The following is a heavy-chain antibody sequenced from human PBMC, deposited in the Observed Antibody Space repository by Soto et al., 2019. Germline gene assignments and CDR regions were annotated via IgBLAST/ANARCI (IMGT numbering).Heavy chain of an antibody. CDR3: AREETTYFDY. D-gene: IGHD4-17*01. V-gene: IGHV3-7*01. J-gene: IGHJ4*02. CDR2: IKEDGSDK. CDR1: GFTFSSYS. Sequence: PGGSLRLSCAASGFTFSSYSISWVRQAPGKGLEWVANIKEDGSDKNYVDSVKGRFTISRDNARNSLYLQMNSLRAEDTAVYYCAREETTYFDYWGQGTLVTVSS.